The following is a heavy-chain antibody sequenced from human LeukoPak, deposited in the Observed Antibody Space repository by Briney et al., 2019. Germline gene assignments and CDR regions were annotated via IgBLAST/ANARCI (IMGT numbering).Heavy chain of an antibody. D-gene: IGHD6-13*01. J-gene: IGHJ5*02. CDR2: ISAYNGNT. V-gene: IGHV1-18*04. CDR3: ARDNRGSPVSEHPIAAAVKNPPHWFDP. Sequence: ASVKVSCKASGYTFTGYYIHWVRQAPGQGLEWMGWISAYNGNTNYAQKLQGRVTMTTDTSTSTAYMELRSLRSDDTAVYYCARDNRGSPVSEHPIAAAVKNPPHWFDPWGQGTLVTVSS. CDR1: GYTFTGYY.